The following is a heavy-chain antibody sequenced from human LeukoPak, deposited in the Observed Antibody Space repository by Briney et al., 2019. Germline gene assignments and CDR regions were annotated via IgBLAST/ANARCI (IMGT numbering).Heavy chain of an antibody. J-gene: IGHJ4*02. D-gene: IGHD3-3*01. Sequence: GGSLRLSCAASGFTFSSYWMSWVRQAPGKGLEWVANIKQDGSERYYVDSVKGRFTVSRDNARNSLYLQMNSLRAEDTAVYYCARDGEWLRPNDYWGQGTLVTVSS. V-gene: IGHV3-7*01. CDR1: GFTFSSYW. CDR3: ARDGEWLRPNDY. CDR2: IKQDGSER.